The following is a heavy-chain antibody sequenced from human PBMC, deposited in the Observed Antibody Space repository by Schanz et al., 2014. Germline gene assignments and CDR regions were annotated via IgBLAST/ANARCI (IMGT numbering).Heavy chain of an antibody. CDR1: GGTFSSST. Sequence: QGQLVQSGAEVKKPGSSVKVSCKASGGTFSSSTLTWVRQAPGQGLEWMGRIIPNLDKTNYAQKFQGRVTMTADKSTSTVYMEVSGLRSEDTAVYYCAKVDRTRYYAMDVWGQETTVTVSS. CDR2: IIPNLDKT. CDR3: AKVDRTRYYAMDV. V-gene: IGHV1-69*04. J-gene: IGHJ6*02. D-gene: IGHD3-9*01.